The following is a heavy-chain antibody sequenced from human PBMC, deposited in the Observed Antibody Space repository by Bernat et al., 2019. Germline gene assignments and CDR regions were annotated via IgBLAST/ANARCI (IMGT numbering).Heavy chain of an antibody. J-gene: IGHJ4*02. Sequence: EVQLVESGGGLVQPGGSLRLSCAASGFTFSSYWMHWVRQAPGKGLVWVSRINSDGSSTSYAESVKGRFTISRDNAKNTLYLQMNSLRAEDTAVYYCARVERATDYSVNDYWGQGTLVTVSS. V-gene: IGHV3-74*01. CDR3: ARVERATDYSVNDY. CDR2: INSDGSST. D-gene: IGHD5-24*01. CDR1: GFTFSSYW.